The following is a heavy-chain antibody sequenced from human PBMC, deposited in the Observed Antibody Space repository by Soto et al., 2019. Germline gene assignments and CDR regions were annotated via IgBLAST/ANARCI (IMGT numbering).Heavy chain of an antibody. CDR3: AIGWTPPGEASIFGVEAAHYYYYYGMDV. J-gene: IGHJ6*02. CDR2: ISYDGSNK. D-gene: IGHD3-3*01. V-gene: IGHV3-30-3*01. CDR1: GFTFGSYA. Sequence: PGGSLRLSCAASGFTFGSYAMHWVRQAPGKGLEWVAVISYDGSNKYYADSVKGRFTISRDNSKNTLYLQMNSLRAEDTAVYYCAIGWTPPGEASIFGVEAAHYYYYYGMDVWGQGTTVTVSS.